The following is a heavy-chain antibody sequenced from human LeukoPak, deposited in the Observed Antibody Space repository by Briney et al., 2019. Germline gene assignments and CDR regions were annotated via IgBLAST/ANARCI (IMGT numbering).Heavy chain of an antibody. D-gene: IGHD2-21*01. CDR2: ITWDSSRT. J-gene: IGHJ4*02. V-gene: IGHV3-43*01. Sequence: GGSLRLSCATSGFTFDHHSMHWVRQPPGKGLEWVSLITWDSSRTHYSGSVEGRFTISRDNSKSSLYLQMDSLRTEDTSLYYCAKNNAGGDYYHRWGQGTLVTVS. CDR3: AKNNAGGDYYHR. CDR1: GFTFDHHS.